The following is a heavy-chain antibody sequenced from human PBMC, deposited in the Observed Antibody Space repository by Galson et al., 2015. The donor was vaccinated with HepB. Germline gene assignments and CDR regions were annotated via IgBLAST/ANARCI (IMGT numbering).Heavy chain of an antibody. CDR3: AKASNVAYIVVVPAAPGVDNWFDP. V-gene: IGHV3-23*01. Sequence: SLRLSCAASGFTFSSYAMSWVRQAPGEGLERVSAISGSGGSTYYADSVKGRFTISRDNSKNTLYLQMNSLRAEDTAVYYCAKASNVAYIVVVPAAPGVDNWFDPWGQGTLVTVSS. CDR1: GFTFSSYA. CDR2: ISGSGGST. D-gene: IGHD2-2*01. J-gene: IGHJ5*02.